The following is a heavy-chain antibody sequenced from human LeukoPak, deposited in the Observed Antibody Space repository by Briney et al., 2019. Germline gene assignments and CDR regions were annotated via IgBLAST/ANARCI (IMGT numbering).Heavy chain of an antibody. CDR3: AKDLPAAYFDY. CDR1: GFTFSNYG. CDR2: VRSDGGIK. J-gene: IGHJ4*02. D-gene: IGHD2-2*01. V-gene: IGHV3-30*02. Sequence: GGSLRLSCAAYGFTFSNYGMHWVRQAPGEGLEWVAFVRSDGGIKYYADSVKGRFTISRDNSRTTLHLQMNSLRAEDTAVYHCAKDLPAAYFDYWGQGTLVTVSS.